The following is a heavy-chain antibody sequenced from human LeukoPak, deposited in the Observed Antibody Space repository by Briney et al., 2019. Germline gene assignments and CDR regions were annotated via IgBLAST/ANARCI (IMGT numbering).Heavy chain of an antibody. CDR1: GFTFSSYG. D-gene: IGHD3-9*01. J-gene: IGHJ4*02. V-gene: IGHV3-33*01. CDR3: ARGDILTGYYRGRVDY. Sequence: SGGSLRLSCAASGFTFSSYGMHWVRQAPGKGLEWVAVIGYDGSNKYYADSVKGRFTISRDNSKNTLYLQMNSLRAEDTAVYYCARGDILTGYYRGRVDYWGQGTLVTVSS. CDR2: IGYDGSNK.